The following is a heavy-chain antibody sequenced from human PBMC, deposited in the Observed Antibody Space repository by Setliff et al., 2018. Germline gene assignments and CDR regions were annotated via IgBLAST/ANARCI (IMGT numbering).Heavy chain of an antibody. CDR2: INQTGMI. Sequence: SETLSLTCTVSGYSIRSGYYWGWIRQSPGKGLEWLGSINQTGMIYYNPSLESRLTISVDTSKNQFSLRLRSVTAADTAVYYCARVDDSSGYHDYWGQGTLVTVSS. D-gene: IGHD3-22*01. CDR3: ARVDDSSGYHDY. V-gene: IGHV4-38-2*02. J-gene: IGHJ4*02. CDR1: GYSIRSGYY.